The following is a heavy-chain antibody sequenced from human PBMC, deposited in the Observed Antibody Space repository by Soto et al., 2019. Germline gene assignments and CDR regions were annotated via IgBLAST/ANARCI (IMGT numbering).Heavy chain of an antibody. Sequence: QVQLVQSGAEVKKPGASVKVSCKASGYTFTSYGISWVRQAPGQGLEWMGWISGYNDNTNYAQKLQGRVTMTKDTSTSTAYMELRSLRSDDTAVYYCARDAKREQQLVSFDYWGQGTLVTVSS. J-gene: IGHJ4*02. CDR2: ISGYNDNT. V-gene: IGHV1-18*01. D-gene: IGHD6-13*01. CDR1: GYTFTSYG. CDR3: ARDAKREQQLVSFDY.